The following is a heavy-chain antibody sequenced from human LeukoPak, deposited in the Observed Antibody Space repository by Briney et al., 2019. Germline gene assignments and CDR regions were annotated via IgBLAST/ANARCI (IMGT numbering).Heavy chain of an antibody. CDR1: GYTFTSYY. CDR3: ARYYYFDY. CDR2: IDPSGGST. V-gene: IGHV1-46*01. Sequence: VASVKVSCKASGYTFTSYYIHWVRQAPGLGLEWMGVIDPSGGSTTYAQRFQGRVTMTGDTSSSTVYMELSSLRSEDTAVYYCARYYYFDYWGQGTRVTVSS. J-gene: IGHJ4*02.